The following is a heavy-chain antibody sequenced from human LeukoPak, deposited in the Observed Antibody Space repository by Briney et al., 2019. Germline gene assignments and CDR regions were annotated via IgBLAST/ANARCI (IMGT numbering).Heavy chain of an antibody. CDR1: GGSISSYY. J-gene: IGHJ5*01. CDR2: IYVSGST. D-gene: IGHD2-15*01. V-gene: IGHV4-4*07. CDR3: AKFQGGWFGP. Sequence: TSSETLSLTCSVSGGSISSYYWSWIRQSAGKGLEWIGRIYVSGSTNYNPSLKSRVTMSLDTSNNQFFLKLSSVTVADTAVYYCAKFQGGWFGPWGQGTLVTVSS.